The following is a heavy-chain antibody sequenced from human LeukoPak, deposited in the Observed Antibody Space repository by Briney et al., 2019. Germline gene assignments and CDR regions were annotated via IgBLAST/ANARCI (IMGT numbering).Heavy chain of an antibody. CDR3: ARDPLGDFGVVLGVY. V-gene: IGHV3-7*01. D-gene: IGHD3-3*01. Sequence: GGSLRLSCAASGFTFSSYWMSWVRQAPGKGLEWVANIKQDGSEKYYVDSVKGRFTISRDNAKNSLYLQMNSLRAEDTAVYYCARDPLGDFGVVLGVYWGQGTLVTVSS. CDR2: IKQDGSEK. J-gene: IGHJ4*02. CDR1: GFTFSSYW.